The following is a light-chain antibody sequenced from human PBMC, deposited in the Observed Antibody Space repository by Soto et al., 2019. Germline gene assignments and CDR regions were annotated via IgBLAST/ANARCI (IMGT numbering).Light chain of an antibody. V-gene: IGKV1-39*01. J-gene: IGKJ1*01. CDR2: AAS. Sequence: DIQMTQSPSSLSASVGDRVTITCRASQSISSYLNWYQQKPVKAPKLLIYAASSMQSGVPSMFSGSGSGTYFTLTIRILQPEDFATYYCQQSYSTPPTFGQGTKVDIK. CDR1: QSISSY. CDR3: QQSYSTPPT.